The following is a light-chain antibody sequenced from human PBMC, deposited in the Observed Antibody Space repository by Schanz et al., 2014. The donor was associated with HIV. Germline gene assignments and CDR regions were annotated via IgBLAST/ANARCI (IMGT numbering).Light chain of an antibody. CDR2: GAS. CDR1: QSVSSSY. V-gene: IGKV3-15*01. Sequence: EIELTQSPGTLSLSPGERATLSCRASQSVSSSYLAWYQQKPGQAPRLLIYGASTRVTGVPARFSGSGSGTEFTLTISSLQSEDFATYYCQQSYGTSWTFGQGTKVEIK. J-gene: IGKJ1*01. CDR3: QQSYGTSWT.